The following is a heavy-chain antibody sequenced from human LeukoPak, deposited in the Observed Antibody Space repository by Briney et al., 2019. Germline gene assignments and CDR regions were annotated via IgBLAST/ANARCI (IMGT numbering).Heavy chain of an antibody. CDR2: IYDSGST. CDR1: GGSFSGYY. Sequence: PSETLSLSCAVYGGSFSGYYGSWIRDPPGKGLEWIGYIYDSGSTNYNLSLKSRVTISVDTSKNQFYLKLSSVTAANTAVYDFARGLGPTSCYFYYGMDVWGQGTTVTVSS. D-gene: IGHD5/OR15-5a*01. CDR3: ARGLGPTSCYFYYGMDV. V-gene: IGHV4-59*01. J-gene: IGHJ6*02.